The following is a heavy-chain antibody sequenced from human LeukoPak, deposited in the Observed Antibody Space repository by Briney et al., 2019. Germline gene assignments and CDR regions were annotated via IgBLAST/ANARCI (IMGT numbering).Heavy chain of an antibody. Sequence: PGGSLRLSCAVSGFTFSTYSMNWVRQAPGKGLEWVSYISSSSSTIYYADFVKGRFTISRDNAKNSLFLQMNSLRDDDTAVYYCARIHSSGWYTPTFDYWGQGTLVTVSS. CDR2: ISSSSSTI. D-gene: IGHD6-19*01. V-gene: IGHV3-48*02. J-gene: IGHJ4*02. CDR1: GFTFSTYS. CDR3: ARIHSSGWYTPTFDY.